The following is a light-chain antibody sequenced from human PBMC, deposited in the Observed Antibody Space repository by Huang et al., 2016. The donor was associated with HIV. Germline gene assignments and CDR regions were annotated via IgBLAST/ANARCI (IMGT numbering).Light chain of an antibody. V-gene: IGKV1-27*01. Sequence: DIQMTQSPSSLSASVGDTVTITCRASQDINNYLAWYQQTPGKVPKVLIYAASALHSGVPSRFSGSGSGTDFTLTITSLQPEDIATYYCQNYNSAPITFGQGTRLEIK. CDR2: AAS. CDR3: QNYNSAPIT. J-gene: IGKJ5*01. CDR1: QDINNY.